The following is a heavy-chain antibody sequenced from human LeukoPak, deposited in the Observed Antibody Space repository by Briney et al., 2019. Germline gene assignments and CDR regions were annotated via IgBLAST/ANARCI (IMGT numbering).Heavy chain of an antibody. CDR3: ARSSGYTNGWYNY. CDR1: GFTFSSFG. D-gene: IGHD6-19*01. V-gene: IGHV3-23*01. Sequence: GGSLRLSCAASGFTFSSFGMSWVRQAPGNGLEWVSGMSASGGSTYHADSVKGRITISRDNSKNTLHLQMNSLRAEDTAVYYCARSSGYTNGWYNYWGQGTLVTVSS. J-gene: IGHJ4*02. CDR2: MSASGGST.